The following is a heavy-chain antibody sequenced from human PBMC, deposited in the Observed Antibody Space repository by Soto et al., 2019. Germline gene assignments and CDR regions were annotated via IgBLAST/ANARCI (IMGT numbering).Heavy chain of an antibody. D-gene: IGHD2-8*01. Sequence: XSVKVSCKASGDTLTSYYLHLVRQAPGQGPEWMGIINPSGGITNDAQKFQDRVTMTSDTSTSTVYMELSSLRSEDTAVYYCARGISTNRYYYYYGMDVWGQGTTVTVSS. CDR3: ARGISTNRYYYYYGMDV. V-gene: IGHV1-46*01. CDR1: GDTLTSYY. CDR2: INPSGGIT. J-gene: IGHJ6*02.